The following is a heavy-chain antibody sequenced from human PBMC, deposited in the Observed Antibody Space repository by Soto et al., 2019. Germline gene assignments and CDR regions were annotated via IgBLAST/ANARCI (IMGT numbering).Heavy chain of an antibody. CDR2: ISAYNGNT. CDR1: GYTFTSYG. D-gene: IGHD6-13*01. V-gene: IGHV1-18*01. CDR3: AREYSSSWKSFYYFDY. Sequence: ASVKVSCKASGYTFTSYGISWVRQAPGQGLEWMGWISAYNGNTNYAQKFQGWVTMTRDTSISTAYMELSRLRSDDTAVYYCAREYSSSWKSFYYFDYWGQGTLVTVSS. J-gene: IGHJ4*02.